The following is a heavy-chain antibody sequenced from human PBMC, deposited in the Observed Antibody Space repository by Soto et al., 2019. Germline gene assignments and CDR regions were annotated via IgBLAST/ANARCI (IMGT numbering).Heavy chain of an antibody. D-gene: IGHD5-12*01. V-gene: IGHV3-30-3*01. Sequence: GGSLRLSCAASGFTFSSYAMHWVRQAPGRGLEWVAVISYDGGNKYYADPVKGRFTISRDNSKNTLYLQMNSLRAEDTAVYYCERGYSGYDSVFRYWGQGTLVTVSS. CDR2: ISYDGGNK. CDR1: GFTFSSYA. J-gene: IGHJ4*02. CDR3: ERGYSGYDSVFRY.